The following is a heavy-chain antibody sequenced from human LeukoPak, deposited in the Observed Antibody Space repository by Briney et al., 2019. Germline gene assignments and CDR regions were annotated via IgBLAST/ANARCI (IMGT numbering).Heavy chain of an antibody. D-gene: IGHD3-10*01. CDR1: VALFSTHS. J-gene: IGHJ4*02. CDR3: AKDREYYGVGIRGVFDN. V-gene: IGHV3-74*01. CDR2: LSQDGTST. Sequence: GGSQRLSRADSVALFSTHSALWVCQARGRGRVCGSHLSQDGTSTNYTDAVEGGFTISRDNTKNTLYLQLNSLRAAETAVYYCAKDREYYGVGIRGVFDNWGQGTLVTVSS.